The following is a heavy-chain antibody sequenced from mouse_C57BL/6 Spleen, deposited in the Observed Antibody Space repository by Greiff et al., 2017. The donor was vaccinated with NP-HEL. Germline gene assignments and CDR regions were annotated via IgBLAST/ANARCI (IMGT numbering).Heavy chain of an antibody. CDR3: AREGGLGYPHAMDY. D-gene: IGHD2-2*01. J-gene: IGHJ4*01. CDR2: IDPSDSEP. V-gene: IGHV1-52*01. Sequence: QVQLQQPGAELVRPGSSVKLSCKASGYTFTSYWMHWVKQRPIQGLEWIGNIDPSDSEPHYNQKFKDKATLTVDKSSSTAYMQLSSLPSEDSAVYYCAREGGLGYPHAMDYWGQGTSVTVSS. CDR1: GYTFTSYW.